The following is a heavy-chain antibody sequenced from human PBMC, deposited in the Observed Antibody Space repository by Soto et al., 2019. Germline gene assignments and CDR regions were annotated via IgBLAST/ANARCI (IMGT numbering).Heavy chain of an antibody. CDR1: GCTFTGFA. Sequence: GGSLRLSCAASGCTFTGFAMPWVRQAPGKGLEWVAAVSSSGGSTFHADSVKGRFTISRDNSKNTLYLQMNSLRAEDTAVYYCAKRISVNWFDRWGQGTLVTVSS. V-gene: IGHV3-23*01. CDR3: AKRISVNWFDR. D-gene: IGHD6-19*01. J-gene: IGHJ5*02. CDR2: VSSSGGST.